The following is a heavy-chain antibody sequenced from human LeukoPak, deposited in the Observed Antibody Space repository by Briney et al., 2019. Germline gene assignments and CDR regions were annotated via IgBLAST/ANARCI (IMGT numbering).Heavy chain of an antibody. D-gene: IGHD4-17*01. CDR2: IMPLFGTA. CDR3: ARDVHGDYGSGWFDP. V-gene: IGHV1-69*05. CDR1: GGTFNNSA. J-gene: IGHJ5*02. Sequence: GSSVKVSFKTSGGTFNNSAISWVRQAPGQGLEWLGGIMPLFGTAGYAQKFQGRVTITMDESTRTVYLELTSLTSDGTAVYYCARDVHGDYGSGWFDPWGQGTLVSVSS.